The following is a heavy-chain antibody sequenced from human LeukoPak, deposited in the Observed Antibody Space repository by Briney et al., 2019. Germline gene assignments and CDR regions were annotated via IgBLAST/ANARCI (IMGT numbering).Heavy chain of an antibody. Sequence: SETLSLTCTVSGGSISSSSYYWGWIRQPPGKGLEWIGSIYYSGSTYYNPSLKSRVTISVDTSKNQYSLKLSSVTAADTAVYYCARSNIVVVPAAITEWFDPWGQGTLVTVSS. V-gene: IGHV4-39*01. D-gene: IGHD2-2*02. CDR1: GGSISSSSYY. CDR3: ARSNIVVVPAAITEWFDP. CDR2: IYYSGST. J-gene: IGHJ5*02.